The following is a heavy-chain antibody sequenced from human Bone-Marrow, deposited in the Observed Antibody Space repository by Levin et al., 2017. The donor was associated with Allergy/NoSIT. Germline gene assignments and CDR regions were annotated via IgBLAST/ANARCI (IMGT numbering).Heavy chain of an antibody. CDR1: GFTFSSHS. J-gene: IGHJ4*02. V-gene: IGHV3-48*04. Sequence: SGGSLRLSCVASGFTFSSHSMKWFRQAPGKGLEWISHITSSSSNIYYADSVKGRFTISRDNAKNSLFLQMNSLRAEDTAVYYCARGPGSGSFLTDYWGQGTLVTVSS. CDR3: ARGPGSGSFLTDY. D-gene: IGHD3-10*01. CDR2: ITSSSSNI.